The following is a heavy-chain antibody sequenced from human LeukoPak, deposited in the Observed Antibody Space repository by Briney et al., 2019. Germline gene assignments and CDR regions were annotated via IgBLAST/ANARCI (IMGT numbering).Heavy chain of an antibody. D-gene: IGHD6-6*01. CDR1: GYTFTSYG. J-gene: IGHJ4*02. Sequence: GASVKVSCKASGYTFTSYGISWVRQAPGQGLEWMGWISAYNGNTNYAQKFQGRVTMTRDTSTSTVYMELSSLRSEDTAVYYCARRGLAARPSGFDYWGQGTLVTVSS. V-gene: IGHV1-18*01. CDR2: ISAYNGNT. CDR3: ARRGLAARPSGFDY.